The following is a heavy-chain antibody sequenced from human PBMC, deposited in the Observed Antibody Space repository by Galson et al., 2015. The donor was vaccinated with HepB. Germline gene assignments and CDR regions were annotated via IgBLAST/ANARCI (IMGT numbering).Heavy chain of an antibody. CDR1: GFTFSSYW. V-gene: IGHV3-74*01. J-gene: IGHJ4*02. D-gene: IGHD5-24*01. CDR3: ARARDGNNPIDS. Sequence: SLRLSCAASGFTFSSYWMRWVRQAPGKGLVWVSHIHSDGISTTYADSVKGRFTISRDNAKNTLYLQMTSLRPEDTAIYYCARARDGNNPIDSWGQGILVTVSS. CDR2: IHSDGIST.